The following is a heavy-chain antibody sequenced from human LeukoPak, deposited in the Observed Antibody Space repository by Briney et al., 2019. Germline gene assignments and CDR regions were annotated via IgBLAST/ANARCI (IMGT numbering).Heavy chain of an antibody. D-gene: IGHD6-13*01. CDR2: INHSGST. Sequence: SETLSLTCAVYGGSLSGYYWSWIRQPPGKGLEWIGEINHSGSTNYNPSLKSRVTISVDTSKNQLSLKLSSMTAADTAVYYCARQGSSSHWYFDLWGRGTLVTVSS. CDR1: GGSLSGYY. CDR3: ARQGSSSHWYFDL. J-gene: IGHJ2*01. V-gene: IGHV4-34*01.